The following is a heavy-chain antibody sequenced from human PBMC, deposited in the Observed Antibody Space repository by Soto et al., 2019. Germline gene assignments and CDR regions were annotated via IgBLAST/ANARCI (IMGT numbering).Heavy chain of an antibody. V-gene: IGHV3-23*01. Sequence: EVQLLESGGGLTQPGGSLRLSCAASGFTFSSSAMNWVRQAPGKGLVWLAPISGRGSSTFYADSVKGRFTISRDNSNNTLYLQMNSLRAEDTAVYYCAKDSHYFGSGSLDYWGQGTLVTVSS. CDR3: AKDSHYFGSGSLDY. CDR1: GFTFSSSA. D-gene: IGHD3-10*01. J-gene: IGHJ4*02. CDR2: ISGRGSST.